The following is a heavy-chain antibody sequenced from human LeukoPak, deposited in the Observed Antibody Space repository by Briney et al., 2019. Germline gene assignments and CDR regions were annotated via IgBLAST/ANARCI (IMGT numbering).Heavy chain of an antibody. CDR2: IYYSGST. J-gene: IGHJ4*02. D-gene: IGHD5-12*01. CDR1: GGSISSYF. V-gene: IGHV4-59*01. CDR3: ARDRWLGY. Sequence: SETLSLTCTVSGGSISSYFWSCVRQPPGKGLEWIGYIYYSGSTNYYPSLRSRVTISVDTSKNPFSLKLASVATADTAVYYCARDRWLGYWGQGTLVTVSS.